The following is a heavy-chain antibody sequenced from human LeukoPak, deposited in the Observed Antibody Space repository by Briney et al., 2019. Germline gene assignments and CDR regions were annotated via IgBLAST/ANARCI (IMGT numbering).Heavy chain of an antibody. V-gene: IGHV3-9*01. J-gene: IGHJ4*02. CDR3: AKGFYYDSSGYLDY. Sequence: GGSLRLSCAASGFTFDDYAMHWVRQAPGKGLEWVSGISWNSGSIGYADSVKGRFTISRDNAKNSLYLQMNSLRAEDTALYYCAKGFYYDSSGYLDYWGQGTLVTVSS. CDR2: ISWNSGSI. CDR1: GFTFDDYA. D-gene: IGHD3-22*01.